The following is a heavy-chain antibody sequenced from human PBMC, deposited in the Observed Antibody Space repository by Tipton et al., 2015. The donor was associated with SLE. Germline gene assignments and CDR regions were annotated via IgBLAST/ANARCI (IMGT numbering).Heavy chain of an antibody. CDR3: ARGAGTGDVNFDY. V-gene: IGHV1-46*01. D-gene: IGHD7-27*01. CDR1: GYTFTSYD. Sequence: QSGAEVKKPGASVKVSCKASGYTFTSYDINWVRQATGQGLEWMGIINPSGGSTSYAQKFQGRVTMTRDTSTSTVYMELSSLRSEDTAVYYCARGAGTGDVNFDYWGQGTLVTVSS. J-gene: IGHJ4*02. CDR2: INPSGGST.